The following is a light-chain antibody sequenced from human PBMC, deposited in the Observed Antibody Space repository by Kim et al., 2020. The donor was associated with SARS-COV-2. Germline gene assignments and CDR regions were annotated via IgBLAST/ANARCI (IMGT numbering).Light chain of an antibody. CDR2: GAS. CDR1: QSISSY. CDR3: QQSYSTPRYT. Sequence: ACVGNKVTITCRASQSISSYLDWYQQKTGKATKLLIYGASSLQSGVPSRFSGSGSGTDFTLTISSLQPEDFATYYCQQSYSTPRYTFGQGTKLEIK. V-gene: IGKV1-39*01. J-gene: IGKJ2*01.